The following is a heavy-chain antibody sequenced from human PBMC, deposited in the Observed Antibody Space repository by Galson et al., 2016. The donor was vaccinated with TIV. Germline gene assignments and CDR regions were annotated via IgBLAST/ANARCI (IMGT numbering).Heavy chain of an antibody. J-gene: IGHJ1*01. V-gene: IGHV5-51*03. CDR3: SRAPGYTGYSYGYCDS. CDR1: RYSFTSNW. Sequence: QSGAEVKKPGESLKISCQVSRYSFTSNWIAWVRQMPGKGLEWMGIMYPADSDIRYSPSVQGQVTMSADESSRTAYLQWSSLKASDSAMYFCSRAPGYTGYSYGYCDSWGRGTLVPVSS. D-gene: IGHD5-18*01. CDR2: MYPADSDI.